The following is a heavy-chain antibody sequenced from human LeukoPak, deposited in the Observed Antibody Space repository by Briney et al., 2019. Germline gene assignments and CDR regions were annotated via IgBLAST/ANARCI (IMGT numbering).Heavy chain of an antibody. V-gene: IGHV5-51*01. D-gene: IGHD3-22*01. Sequence: NHGESLKISCKGSGYSFTSYWIGWVCQMPGKGLEWMGIIYPGDSDTRYSPSFQGQVTISADKSISTAYLQWSSLKASDTAMYYCARRFSSGYYYFDYWGQGTLVTVSS. CDR3: ARRFSSGYYYFDY. CDR2: IYPGDSDT. J-gene: IGHJ4*02. CDR1: GYSFTSYW.